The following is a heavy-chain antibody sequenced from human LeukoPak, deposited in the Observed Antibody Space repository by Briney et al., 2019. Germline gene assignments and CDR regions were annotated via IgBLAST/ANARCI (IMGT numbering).Heavy chain of an antibody. CDR2: IKQDGSEK. CDR1: RFTLSTYW. J-gene: IGHJ4*02. D-gene: IGHD3-10*01. CDR3: ARGESYFDY. Sequence: QPGGSLRLSCAASRFTLSTYWMNWVRQAPGKGLEWVANIKQDGSEKYYVDSVKGRFTISRDNAKNSLYLQMTSLRAEDTAVYYCARGESYFDYWGQGTLVTVSS. V-gene: IGHV3-7*04.